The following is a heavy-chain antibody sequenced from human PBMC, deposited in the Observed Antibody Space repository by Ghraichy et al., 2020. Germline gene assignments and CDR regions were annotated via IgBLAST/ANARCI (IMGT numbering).Heavy chain of an antibody. Sequence: SETLSLTCTVSGGSISSYYWSWIRQPPGKGLEWIGYIYYSGSTNYNPSLKSRVIISVDTSKNQFSLKLSSVTAADTAVYYCARVWVDDYVWGSYRYDYWGQGTLVTVSS. D-gene: IGHD3-16*02. CDR1: GGSISSYY. V-gene: IGHV4-59*01. J-gene: IGHJ4*02. CDR3: ARVWVDDYVWGSYRYDY. CDR2: IYYSGST.